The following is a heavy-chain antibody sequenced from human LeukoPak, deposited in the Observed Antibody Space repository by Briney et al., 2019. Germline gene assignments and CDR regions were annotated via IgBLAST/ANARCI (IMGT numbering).Heavy chain of an antibody. Sequence: ASVKVSCKVSGYTLTELSMHWVRQAPGKGLEWMGGFDPEDGETIYAQKFQGRVTMTEDTSTDTAYMELSSLKSEDTAVYYCATDMRSRGYYFDYWGQGTLVTVSS. CDR2: FDPEDGET. CDR3: ATDMRSRGYYFDY. V-gene: IGHV1-24*01. D-gene: IGHD2-2*01. J-gene: IGHJ4*02. CDR1: GYTLTELS.